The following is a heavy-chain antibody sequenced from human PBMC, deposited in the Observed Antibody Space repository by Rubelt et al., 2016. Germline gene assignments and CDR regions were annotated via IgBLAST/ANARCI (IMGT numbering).Heavy chain of an antibody. CDR3: ARHKVGATTH. CDR1: GGSITGYY. J-gene: IGHJ4*02. V-gene: IGHV4-59*08. Sequence: QVQLQESGPGLVKPSATLSLTCTVSGGSITGYYWSWIRQPPGKGLEWIGSILYSGSTNYNPSLMSRVSRSVDTSKNQCSLKLSSWTAADTAVYYWARHKVGATTHWGQGTLVTVSS. D-gene: IGHD1-26*01. CDR2: ILYSGST.